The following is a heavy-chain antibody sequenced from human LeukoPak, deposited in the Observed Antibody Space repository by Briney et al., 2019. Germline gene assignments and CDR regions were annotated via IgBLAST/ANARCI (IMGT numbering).Heavy chain of an antibody. CDR3: ARAPRGRDGYNPYYFDY. CDR2: IYSGGDT. Sequence: GGSLRLSCTASGFTVSSNCMSWVRQAPGKGLEWVSLIYSGGDTYYADSVKGRYTISRDNSKNTLYLQMNSLRAEDTAVYYCARAPRGRDGYNPYYFDYWGQGTLVTFSS. J-gene: IGHJ4*02. V-gene: IGHV3-53*01. CDR1: GFTVSSNC. D-gene: IGHD5-24*01.